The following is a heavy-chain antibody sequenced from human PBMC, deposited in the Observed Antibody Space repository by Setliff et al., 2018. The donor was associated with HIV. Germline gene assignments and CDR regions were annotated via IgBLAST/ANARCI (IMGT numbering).Heavy chain of an antibody. Sequence: GGSMSLSCVGSGFPSSAYSLSWVRMAPGKGLEWSAYIYMGNSNIDIGDSVKGCFTIARDNSKNTVYLQMNSRRAEDTAVYSCAKDEGDTYSSGWYSHYWGQGTLVTVSS. CDR1: GFPSSAYS. V-gene: IGHV3-NL1*01. D-gene: IGHD6-19*01. CDR3: AKDEGDTYSSGWYSHY. J-gene: IGHJ4*02. CDR2: IYMGNSNI.